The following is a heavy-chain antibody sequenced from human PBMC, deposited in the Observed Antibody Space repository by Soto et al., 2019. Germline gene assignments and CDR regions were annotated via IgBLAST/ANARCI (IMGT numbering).Heavy chain of an antibody. J-gene: IGHJ3*02. CDR1: GYSFTSYW. V-gene: IGHV5-51*01. CDR2: IYPGDSDT. D-gene: IGHD2-15*01. Sequence: GESLKISCKGSGYSFTSYWIGWVRQMPGKGLEWMGIIYPGDSDTRYSPSFQGQVTISADKSISTAYLQWSSLKASDTAMYYCARRYCSGGSCDVYAFDIWGQGTMVTVSS. CDR3: ARRYCSGGSCDVYAFDI.